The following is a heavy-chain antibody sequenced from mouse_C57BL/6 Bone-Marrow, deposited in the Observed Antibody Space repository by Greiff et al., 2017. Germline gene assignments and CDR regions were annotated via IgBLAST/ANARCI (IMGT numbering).Heavy chain of an antibody. CDR3: ARKGIYYDYDEWFAY. Sequence: QVQLKQSGAELVRPGTSVKMSCKASGYTFTNYWIGWAKQRPGHGLEWIGDIYPGGGYTNYNEKFKGKATLTADKSSSTAYMQFSSLTSEDSAIYYCARKGIYYDYDEWFAYWGQGTLVTVSA. V-gene: IGHV1-63*01. D-gene: IGHD2-4*01. CDR1: GYTFTNYW. J-gene: IGHJ3*01. CDR2: IYPGGGYT.